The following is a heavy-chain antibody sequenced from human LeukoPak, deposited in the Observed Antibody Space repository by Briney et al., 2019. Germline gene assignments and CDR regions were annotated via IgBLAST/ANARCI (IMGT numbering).Heavy chain of an antibody. V-gene: IGHV3-21*04. Sequence: GGSLRLSCAASGFTFSSYSMNWVRQAPGKGLEWVSSISSSSSYIYYADSVKGRFTISRENAKNSLYLQMNSLRAEDTAVYYCARAGMRGFDYWGQGTLVTVSS. J-gene: IGHJ4*02. CDR3: ARAGMRGFDY. CDR1: GFTFSSYS. CDR2: ISSSSSYI. D-gene: IGHD2-2*01.